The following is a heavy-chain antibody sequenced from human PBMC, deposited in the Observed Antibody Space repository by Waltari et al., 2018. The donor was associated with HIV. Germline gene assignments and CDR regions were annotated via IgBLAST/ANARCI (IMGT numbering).Heavy chain of an antibody. V-gene: IGHV4-59*01. CDR3: ARSYYDSSGYHLFDY. CDR2: IYYSGST. CDR1: GGSISSYY. J-gene: IGHJ4*02. D-gene: IGHD3-22*01. Sequence: QVQLQESGPGLVKPSETLSLTCTVSGGSISSYYWSWIRQPPGKGLEWIGYIYYSGSTNYNPSLESRVTRSVDTSKNQFSLKLTSVTAADTAVYYCARSYYDSSGYHLFDYWGQGTLVTVSS.